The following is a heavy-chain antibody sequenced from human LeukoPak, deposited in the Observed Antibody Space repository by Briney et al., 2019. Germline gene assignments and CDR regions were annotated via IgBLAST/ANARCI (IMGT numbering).Heavy chain of an antibody. CDR3: ALNYYDSSGYYFYFDY. CDR2: ISAYNGNT. J-gene: IGHJ4*02. CDR1: GYTFTSYG. D-gene: IGHD3-22*01. Sequence: ASVKVSCKASGYTFTSYGISWVRQAPGQGLEWMGWISAYNGNTNYAQKLRGRVTMTTDTSTSTAYMELRSLRSDDTAVYYCALNYYDSSGYYFYFDYWGQGTLVTVSS. V-gene: IGHV1-18*01.